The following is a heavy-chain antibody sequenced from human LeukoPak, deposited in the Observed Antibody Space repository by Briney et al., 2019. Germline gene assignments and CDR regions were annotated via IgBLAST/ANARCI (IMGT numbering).Heavy chain of an antibody. CDR3: ARGPMPHYYDSSGYHYRGVGYFDY. CDR2: IYHSGST. V-gene: IGHV4-38-2*01. CDR1: GYSISSGYY. D-gene: IGHD3-22*01. J-gene: IGHJ4*02. Sequence: SETLSLTCAVSGYSISSGYYWGWIRQPPGTGLEWIESIYHSGSTYYNPSLKSRDTISVDPSKNQFALELSSVTAADTAVYYCARGPMPHYYDSSGYHYRGVGYFDYWGQGTLVTVS.